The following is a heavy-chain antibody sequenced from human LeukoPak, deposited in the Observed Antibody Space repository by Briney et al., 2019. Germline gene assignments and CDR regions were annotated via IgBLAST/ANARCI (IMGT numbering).Heavy chain of an antibody. CDR1: GFTFSSYA. CDR2: ISGSGGST. CDR3: AKDIDLTYYFDY. D-gene: IGHD3-16*01. J-gene: IGHJ4*02. Sequence: GGSLRLSCAASGFTFSSYAMSWVRQAPGKGLEWVSAISGSGGSTYYADSVKGRFTISRDNSKNTLYLQMNSLSAEDTAVYYCAKDIDLTYYFDYWGQGTLVTVSS. V-gene: IGHV3-23*01.